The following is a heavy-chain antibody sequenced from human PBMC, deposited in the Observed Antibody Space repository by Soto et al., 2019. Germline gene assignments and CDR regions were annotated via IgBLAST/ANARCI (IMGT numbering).Heavy chain of an antibody. Sequence: QVQLVQSGAEVKKPGSSVKVSCKASGGTFSSYSISWVRQAPGQGLEWMGGITPIFDTAEYAQKFQGRVTFTADESTTTAYMELSSLRSEDTAVYYCARDRIVAVGINAFDLWGQGTRVTVSS. J-gene: IGHJ3*01. CDR2: ITPIFDTA. D-gene: IGHD6-13*01. CDR1: GGTFSSYS. V-gene: IGHV1-69*01. CDR3: ARDRIVAVGINAFDL.